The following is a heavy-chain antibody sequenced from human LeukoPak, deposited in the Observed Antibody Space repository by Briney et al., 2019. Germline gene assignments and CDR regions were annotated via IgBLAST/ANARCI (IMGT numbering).Heavy chain of an antibody. J-gene: IGHJ6*02. CDR2: ISYDGSNK. D-gene: IGHD3-16*01. V-gene: IGHV3-30-3*01. CDR3: ARVTIPWAYYYYYGMDV. Sequence: GGSLRLSCAASGFTFSSYAIHWVRQAPGKGLEWVAVISYDGSNKYYADSVKGRFTISRDNSKNTLYLQMNSLRAEDTAVYYCARVTIPWAYYYYYGMDVWGQGTTVTVSS. CDR1: GFTFSSYA.